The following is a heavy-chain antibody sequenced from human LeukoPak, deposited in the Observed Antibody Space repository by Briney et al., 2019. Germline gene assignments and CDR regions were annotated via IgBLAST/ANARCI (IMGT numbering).Heavy chain of an antibody. V-gene: IGHV4-59*08. CDR2: IYYSGST. Sequence: SETLSLTCTVSGGSISSYYWGWIRQPPGKGLEWIGYIYYSGSTNYNPSLKSRVTISVDTSKNQFSLKLSSVTAADTAVYYCARHLPGYSSGWYEAFDYWGQGTLVTVSS. J-gene: IGHJ4*02. D-gene: IGHD6-19*01. CDR1: GGSISSYY. CDR3: ARHLPGYSSGWYEAFDY.